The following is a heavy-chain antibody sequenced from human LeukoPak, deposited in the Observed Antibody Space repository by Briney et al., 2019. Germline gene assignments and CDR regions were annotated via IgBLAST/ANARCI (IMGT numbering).Heavy chain of an antibody. CDR1: GFTFSSYG. D-gene: IGHD3-16*01. CDR3: AKDSKNYAIDY. J-gene: IGHJ4*02. Sequence: GRSLRLSCGASGFTFSSYGVHWVRQAPGKGLEWVAVISDDGRKKYYADSVKGRFTISRVNSKNTLYLQMNSLRAEDTAVYYCAKDSKNYAIDYWGQGTLVTVSS. V-gene: IGHV3-30*18. CDR2: ISDDGRKK.